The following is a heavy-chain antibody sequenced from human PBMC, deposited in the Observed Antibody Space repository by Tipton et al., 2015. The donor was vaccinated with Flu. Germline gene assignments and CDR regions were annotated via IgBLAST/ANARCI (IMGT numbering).Heavy chain of an antibody. V-gene: IGHV3-30*04. CDR3: ARENWEKKAAFDI. CDR1: GFTFSDYA. Sequence: FLRLSCAASGFTFSDYAMDWVRQAPGKGLEWVAIISYDGTNEYSADSVRGRFTISRDNSKNTLYLQMSSLRLEDTAVYYCARENWEKKAAFDIWGQGTLVTVSS. D-gene: IGHD1-26*01. J-gene: IGHJ3*02. CDR2: ISYDGTNE.